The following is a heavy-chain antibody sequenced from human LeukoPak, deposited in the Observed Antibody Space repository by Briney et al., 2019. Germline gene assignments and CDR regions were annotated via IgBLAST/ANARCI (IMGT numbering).Heavy chain of an antibody. CDR2: IYYSGST. CDR1: GGSISSYY. Sequence: SETLSLTCTVSGGSISSYYWSWIRQPPGKGLEWIGYIYYSGSTNYNPSLKSRVTISVDTSKNQFSLKLSSVTAADTAVYYCARGCTDYYDSSGYYYNWFDPWGQGTLVTVSS. V-gene: IGHV4-59*01. J-gene: IGHJ5*02. D-gene: IGHD3-22*01. CDR3: ARGCTDYYDSSGYYYNWFDP.